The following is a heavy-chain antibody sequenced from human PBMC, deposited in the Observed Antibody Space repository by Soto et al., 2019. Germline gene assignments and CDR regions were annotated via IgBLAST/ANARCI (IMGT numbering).Heavy chain of an antibody. V-gene: IGHV1-69*01. CDR1: GGTFTTYG. CDR3: ARSRTTVTPNWFDP. J-gene: IGHJ5*02. Sequence: QVQLVQSGTEVKKPGSSVKVSCKASGGTFTTYGFSWVRQATGQGLEWMGGIIPIFDTTNYAQKFQGRITVTADESTSTAYLELSSLRSEDTAVYYCARSRTTVTPNWFDPWGQGTLVTVSS. CDR2: IIPIFDTT. D-gene: IGHD4-4*01.